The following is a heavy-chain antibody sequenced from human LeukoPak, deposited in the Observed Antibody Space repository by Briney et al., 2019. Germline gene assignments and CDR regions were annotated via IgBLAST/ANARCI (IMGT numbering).Heavy chain of an antibody. CDR1: GGTFSSYG. J-gene: IGHJ6*02. CDR3: ARGGDYVRDYYYGMDV. Sequence: ASVKVPCKASGGTFSSYGISWVRQAPGQGLEWMGWISAYNGNTNYAQKLQGRVTMTTDTSTSTAYMELRSLRSDDTAVYYCARGGDYVRDYYYGMDVWGQGTTVTVSS. CDR2: ISAYNGNT. D-gene: IGHD4-17*01. V-gene: IGHV1-18*01.